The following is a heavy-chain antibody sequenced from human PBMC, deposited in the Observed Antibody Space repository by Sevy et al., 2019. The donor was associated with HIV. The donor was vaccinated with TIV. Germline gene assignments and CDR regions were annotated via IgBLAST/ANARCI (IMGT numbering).Heavy chain of an antibody. CDR3: TRGRRVYADYGVDY. CDR2: IRSEVYGGTT. D-gene: IGHD4-17*01. J-gene: IGHJ4*02. CDR1: GFTFGEYS. Sequence: GGSLRLSCTASGFTFGEYSMSWFRQAPGKGLEWVSFIRSEVYGGTTEYAASVKGRFPISRDDSKSIAYLQMSSLKTEDTAVYYCTRGRRVYADYGVDYWGQGTLVTVSS. V-gene: IGHV3-49*03.